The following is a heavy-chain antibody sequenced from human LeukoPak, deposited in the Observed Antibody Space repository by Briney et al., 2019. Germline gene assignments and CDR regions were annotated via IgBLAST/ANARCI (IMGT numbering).Heavy chain of an antibody. CDR3: ARISGSYVFDY. V-gene: IGHV3-23*01. D-gene: IGHD1-26*01. CDR2: ISGSGGST. J-gene: IGHJ4*02. CDR1: GFTLSSYA. Sequence: GGSLRLSCAASGFTLSSYAMSWVRQAPGKGLEWVSAISGSGGSTYYADSVKGRFTISRDNSKNTLYLQMNSLRAEDTAVYYCARISGSYVFDYWGQGTLVTVSS.